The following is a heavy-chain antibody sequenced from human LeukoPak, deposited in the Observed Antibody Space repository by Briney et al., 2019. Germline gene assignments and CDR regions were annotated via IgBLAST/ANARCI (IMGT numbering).Heavy chain of an antibody. V-gene: IGHV3-23*01. J-gene: IGHJ4*02. D-gene: IGHD6-19*01. CDR3: ARAPGDSSGRYGNPYFDY. CDR2: TVGGGSPNT. CDR1: GFYFANYA. Sequence: GGSLRLSCAASGFYFANYAMSWVRQAPGKGLEWVSATVGGGSPNTYHADSVKGRFTISRDNSKNTLYLQMNSLRAEDTAVYYCARAPGDSSGRYGNPYFDYWGQGTLVTVSS.